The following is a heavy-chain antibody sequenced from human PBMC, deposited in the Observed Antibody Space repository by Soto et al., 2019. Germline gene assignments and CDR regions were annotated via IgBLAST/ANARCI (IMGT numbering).Heavy chain of an antibody. Sequence: QVQLVQSGAEVKKPGSSVKVSCKASGGTFSSYAISWVRQAPGQGLEWMGGIIPIFGTANYAQKFQGRVTITADESTSTAYMELSSLRSEDTAVYYCARVEGDWVPDYYYGMDVWGQGTTVTVSS. CDR1: GGTFSSYA. V-gene: IGHV1-69*12. J-gene: IGHJ6*02. CDR2: IIPIFGTA. D-gene: IGHD3-16*01. CDR3: ARVEGDWVPDYYYGMDV.